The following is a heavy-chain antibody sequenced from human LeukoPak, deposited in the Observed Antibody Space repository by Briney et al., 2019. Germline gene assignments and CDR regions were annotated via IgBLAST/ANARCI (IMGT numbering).Heavy chain of an antibody. Sequence: SETLSLTCTVSGGPITTYYLSWIRQSAGMGLEWIGSIYYSGSTYYNPSLKSRVTISVDTSKNQFSLKLTSATAADTSVYFCARVVVTGAFSSWFDPWGQGILVSVSS. CDR2: IYYSGST. J-gene: IGHJ5*02. D-gene: IGHD2-15*01. CDR3: ARVVVTGAFSSWFDP. V-gene: IGHV4-59*04. CDR1: GGPITTYY.